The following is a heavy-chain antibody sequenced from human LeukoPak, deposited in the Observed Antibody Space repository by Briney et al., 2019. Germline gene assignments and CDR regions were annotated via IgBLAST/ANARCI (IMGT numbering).Heavy chain of an antibody. J-gene: IGHJ4*02. V-gene: IGHV3-9*03. CDR2: ISWKSGTI. Sequence: GGSLRLSCAASGFTFDEYTMPWVRQAPGKGLEWVSGISWKSGTIGYADSVKGRFTISRDNAKNSLYLQMNSLRVEDMALYYCVKARRDGYNSWGIFDYWGQGTLVTVSS. CDR3: VKARRDGYNSWGIFDY. D-gene: IGHD5-24*01. CDR1: GFTFDEYT.